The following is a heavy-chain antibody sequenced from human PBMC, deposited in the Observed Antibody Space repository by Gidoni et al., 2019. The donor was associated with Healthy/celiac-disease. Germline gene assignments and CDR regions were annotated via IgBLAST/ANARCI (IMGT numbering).Heavy chain of an antibody. CDR2: IYTSGST. J-gene: IGHJ4*02. V-gene: IGHV4-61*02. CDR1: GVSISSGSYY. D-gene: IGHD2-15*01. Sequence: QVQLQESGPGLVKPSQPLSLTCTVSGVSISSGSYYWSWIRQPAGKGLEWIGRIYTSGSTNYNPSLKSRVTISVDTSKNQFSLKLSSVTAADTAVYYCARERRGGGAYYFDYWGQGTLVTVSS. CDR3: ARERRGGGAYYFDY.